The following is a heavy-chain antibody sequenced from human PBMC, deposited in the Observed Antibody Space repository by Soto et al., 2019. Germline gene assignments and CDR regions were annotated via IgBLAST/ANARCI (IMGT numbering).Heavy chain of an antibody. J-gene: IGHJ4*02. CDR1: GDSVSSNSAA. Sequence: PSQTLSLTCAISGDSVSSNSAAWNWIRQSPSRGLEWLGRTYYRSKWYNDYAVSVKSRITINPDTSKNQFSLQLNSVTPEDTAVYYCARELIMGDILTGYYEPFDYWGQGTLVTVSS. CDR2: TYYRSKWYN. V-gene: IGHV6-1*01. CDR3: ARELIMGDILTGYYEPFDY. D-gene: IGHD3-9*01.